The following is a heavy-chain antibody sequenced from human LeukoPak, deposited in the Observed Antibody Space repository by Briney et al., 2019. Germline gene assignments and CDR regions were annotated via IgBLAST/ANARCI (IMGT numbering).Heavy chain of an antibody. J-gene: IGHJ3*02. CDR1: GGTFSSYA. V-gene: IGHV1-69*05. CDR3: FGELYISGLGLGAFDI. CDR2: IIPIFGTA. D-gene: IGHD3-10*01. Sequence: GASVKVSCKASGGTFSSYAISWVRQAPGQGLEWMGGIIPIFGTANYAQKFQGRVTMTRDTSTSTVYMELSSLRSEDTAVYYCFGELYISGLGLGAFDIWGQGTMVTVSS.